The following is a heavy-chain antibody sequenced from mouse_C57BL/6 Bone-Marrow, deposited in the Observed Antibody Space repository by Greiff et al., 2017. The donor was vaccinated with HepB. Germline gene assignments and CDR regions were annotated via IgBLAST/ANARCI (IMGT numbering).Heavy chain of an antibody. V-gene: IGHV5-9-1*02. CDR2: ISSGGDYI. CDR3: TRVGNWYYFDY. D-gene: IGHD4-1*01. CDR1: GFTFSSYA. J-gene: IGHJ2*01. Sequence: EVKLMESGEGLVKPGGSLKLSCAASGFTFSSYAMSWVRQTPEKRLEWVAYISSGGDYIYYADTVKGRFTISRDNARNTLYLQMSSLKSEDTAMYYCTRVGNWYYFDYWGQGTTLTVSS.